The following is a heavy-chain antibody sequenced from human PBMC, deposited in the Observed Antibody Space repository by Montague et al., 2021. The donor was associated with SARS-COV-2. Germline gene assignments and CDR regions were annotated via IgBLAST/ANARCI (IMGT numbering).Heavy chain of an antibody. CDR3: ATRTRYPQNDFGF. CDR1: GDSIRNSDYS. D-gene: IGHD2-15*01. Sequence: ETLSLACTVSGDSIRNSDYSWGWVRQPPGKGLEWIGNIYNGGTTFYNPSLKSRVTIFVDTSKNQFSLKLSSVTAADTAVYYCATRTRYPQNDFGFWGQGTLVTVSS. J-gene: IGHJ4*02. V-gene: IGHV4-39*01. CDR2: IYNGGTT.